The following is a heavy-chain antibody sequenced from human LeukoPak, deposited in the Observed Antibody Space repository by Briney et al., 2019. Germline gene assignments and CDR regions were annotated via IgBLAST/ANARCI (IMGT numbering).Heavy chain of an antibody. CDR2: VYFTGSS. J-gene: IGHJ5*01. V-gene: IGHV4-39*01. CDR1: GFSFSNHW. Sequence: PGGSLRLSCAASGFSFSNHWMSWVRQPPGKGLEWIGSVYFTGSSYYSPSLKSRITLSVDTSKNQFSLRLSSVTAADTAVYFCVRHRYRRFDPWGQGILVTVSS. D-gene: IGHD2-2*02. CDR3: VRHRYRRFDP.